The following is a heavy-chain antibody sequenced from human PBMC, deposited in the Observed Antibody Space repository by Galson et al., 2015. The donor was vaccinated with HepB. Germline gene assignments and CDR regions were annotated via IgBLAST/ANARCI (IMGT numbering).Heavy chain of an antibody. V-gene: IGHV3-21*01. J-gene: IGHJ3*02. D-gene: IGHD1-26*01. CDR2: ISSRSNYI. CDR3: ARERGGSYYFPDAFDI. Sequence: SLRLSCAASGFTFSSYSINWVRQAPGKGLEWVSSISSRSNYIHYADSVKGRFTISRDNAKNSLYLQMNSLRAEDTAVYYCARERGGSYYFPDAFDIWGQGTMVTVSS. CDR1: GFTFSSYS.